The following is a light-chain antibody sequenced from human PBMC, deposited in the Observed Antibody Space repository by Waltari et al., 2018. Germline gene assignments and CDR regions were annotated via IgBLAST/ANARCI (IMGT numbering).Light chain of an antibody. CDR3: QAQDSSPGV. V-gene: IGLV1-40*01. CDR1: DSSIGAGFA. CDR2: GNN. J-gene: IGLJ3*02. Sequence: QSVLTQPPSVSGAPGQMVTISCTGTDSSIGAGFAVNWSQQITGTAPQVVIYGNNKRPSGVPDRFSGSKSGTSASLAITGLQAEDEAEYYCQAQDSSPGVFGGGTKVTVL.